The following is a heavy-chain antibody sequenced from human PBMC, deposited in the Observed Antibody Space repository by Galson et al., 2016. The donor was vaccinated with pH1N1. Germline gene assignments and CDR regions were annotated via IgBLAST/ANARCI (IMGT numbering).Heavy chain of an antibody. J-gene: IGHJ6*02. CDR1: GYSFTDYY. D-gene: IGHD4-17*01. Sequence: SVKVSCKASGYSFTDYYIHWVRQAPGQGLEWMGIINPTTDSTSYAQKFQGRVTVTRDTSATTVYLDLSSLRSDDTAVYYCARDPTPTTGPRFSFFYGMDVWSQGTTVTVSS. V-gene: IGHV1-46*01. CDR3: ARDPTPTTGPRFSFFYGMDV. CDR2: INPTTDST.